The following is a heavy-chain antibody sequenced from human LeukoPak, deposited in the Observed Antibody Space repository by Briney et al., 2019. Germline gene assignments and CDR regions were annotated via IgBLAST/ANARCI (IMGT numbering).Heavy chain of an antibody. V-gene: IGHV4-4*02. CDR1: GGSISSGNW. CDR2: IYHSGST. D-gene: IGHD5-12*01. J-gene: IGHJ4*02. Sequence: PSETLSLTCAVSGGSISSGNWWSWVRQPPGKGLEWIGEIYHSGSTNYNPSLKSRVTISVDKSKNQFSLKLSSVTAADTAVYYCARISGYSGYDFDYWGQGTLVTVSS. CDR3: ARISGYSGYDFDY.